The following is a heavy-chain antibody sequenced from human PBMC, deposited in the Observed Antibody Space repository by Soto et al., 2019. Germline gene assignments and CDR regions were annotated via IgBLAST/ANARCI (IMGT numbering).Heavy chain of an antibody. CDR1: GGTFNRYG. J-gene: IGHJ6*02. Sequence: QVQLVQSGAEVKKPGSSVKVSCKASGGTFNRYGISWVRQAPGQGLEWMGGIIPIFGTANYAQKFQGRVTTTADESTPTAYTELRSLTSEDTAVFYCARATTSHSYYFYGMDVWGQGTTVTVSS. CDR2: IIPIFGTA. V-gene: IGHV1-69*12. CDR3: ARATTSHSYYFYGMDV.